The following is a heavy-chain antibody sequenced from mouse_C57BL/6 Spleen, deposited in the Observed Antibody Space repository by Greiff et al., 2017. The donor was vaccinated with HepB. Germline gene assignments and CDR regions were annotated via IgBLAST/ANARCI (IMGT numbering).Heavy chain of an antibody. CDR3: ARWGTTVVATGYFDV. D-gene: IGHD1-1*01. V-gene: IGHV1-69*01. CDR1: GYTFTSYW. CDR2: IDPSDSYT. J-gene: IGHJ1*03. Sequence: QVQLQQPGAELVMPGASVKLSCKASGYTFTSYWMHWVKQRPEQGLEWIGEIDPSDSYTNYNQKFKGKSTLTVDKSSSTAYMQLSSLTSEDSAVYYCARWGTTVVATGYFDVWGTGTTVTVSS.